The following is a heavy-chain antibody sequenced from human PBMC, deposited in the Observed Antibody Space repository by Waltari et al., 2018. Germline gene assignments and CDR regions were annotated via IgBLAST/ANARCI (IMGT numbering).Heavy chain of an antibody. Sequence: VQLVQSGGELTKPGSSVKVSCKTSGGSFGGDASSWVRQAPGQGLEWMGVIIPMFGIPDYSQKFQDRLIITADESTSTAYMELSSLRSEDTAIYYCARHELGISQYYYNMYVWGRGTTVTISS. CDR2: IIPMFGIP. V-gene: IGHV1-69*12. D-gene: IGHD7-27*01. CDR1: GGSFGGDA. J-gene: IGHJ6*03. CDR3: ARHELGISQYYYNMYV.